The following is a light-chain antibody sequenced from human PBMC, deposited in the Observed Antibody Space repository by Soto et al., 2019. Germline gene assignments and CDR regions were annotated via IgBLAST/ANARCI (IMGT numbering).Light chain of an antibody. CDR1: QSVSSN. J-gene: IGKJ1*01. CDR2: GAS. CDR3: QHYGASPWT. Sequence: EIVMTQSPATLSVSPGERATLSCRASQSVSSNLAWYQQKPGQAPRLLIYGASTRATGIPARFSGSGSGTDFTLTISRLEPEDFAVYYCQHYGASPWTFGQGTKVDI. V-gene: IGKV3-15*01.